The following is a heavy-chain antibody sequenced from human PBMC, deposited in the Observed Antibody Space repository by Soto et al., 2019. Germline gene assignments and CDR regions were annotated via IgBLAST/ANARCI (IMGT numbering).Heavy chain of an antibody. D-gene: IGHD4-4*01. V-gene: IGHV3-33*01. J-gene: IGHJ6*02. CDR3: AREEAVTTWDYYYYYGMDV. Sequence: GGSLRLSCAASGFTFSSYGMHWVRQAPGKGLEWVAVIWYDGSNKYYADSVKGRFTISRDNSKNTLYLQMNSLRAEDTAVYYCAREEAVTTWDYYYYYGMDVWGQGTTVTVSS. CDR2: IWYDGSNK. CDR1: GFTFSSYG.